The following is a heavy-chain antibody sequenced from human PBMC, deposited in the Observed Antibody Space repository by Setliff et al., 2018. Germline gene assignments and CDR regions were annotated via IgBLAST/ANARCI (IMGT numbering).Heavy chain of an antibody. Sequence: GGSLRLSCAASGFTFSSYWMHWVRQAPGKGLVWVSRINSDGSSTSYADSVKGRFTISRDNAKNTLYLQMNSLRAEDTAVYYCAKGGIRGVYYFDYWGQGTLVTVSS. CDR1: GFTFSSYW. V-gene: IGHV3-74*01. J-gene: IGHJ4*02. D-gene: IGHD3-10*01. CDR2: INSDGSST. CDR3: AKGGIRGVYYFDY.